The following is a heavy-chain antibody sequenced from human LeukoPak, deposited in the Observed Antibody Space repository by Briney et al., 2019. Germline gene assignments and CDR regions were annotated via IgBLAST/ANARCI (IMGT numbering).Heavy chain of an antibody. D-gene: IGHD3-9*01. J-gene: IGHJ6*03. Sequence: PSETLSLTCTVSGYSINSGYFWGWIRHPPGKGSEWIGEINQYGITNYNPSLKSRVTISADTSKTHFSLILSSVTAADTAMYYCARMSRWTRRYYMDVWGKGTTVTVS. V-gene: IGHV4-38-2*02. CDR1: GYSINSGYF. CDR3: ARMSRWTRRYYMDV. CDR2: INQYGIT.